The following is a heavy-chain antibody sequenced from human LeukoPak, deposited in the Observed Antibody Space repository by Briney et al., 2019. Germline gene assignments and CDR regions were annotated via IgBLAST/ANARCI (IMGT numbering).Heavy chain of an antibody. Sequence: PSETLSLTCAVYGGSFSGYYWSWIRQPPGKGLEWIGEINHSGSTNYNPSLKSRVTISVDTSKNQFSLKLSSVTAADTAAYYCARNRGSNFDWSDYWGQGILVTVSS. CDR1: GGSFSGYY. J-gene: IGHJ4*02. D-gene: IGHD3-9*01. CDR2: INHSGST. V-gene: IGHV4-34*01. CDR3: ARNRGSNFDWSDY.